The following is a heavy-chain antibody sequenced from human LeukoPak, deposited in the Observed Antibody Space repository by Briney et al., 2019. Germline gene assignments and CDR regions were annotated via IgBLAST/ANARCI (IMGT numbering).Heavy chain of an antibody. V-gene: IGHV4-61*02. J-gene: IGHJ6*02. CDR1: GGSISSSSYY. CDR2: IYTSGST. CDR3: ARDGVVSKWGYYYYGMDV. Sequence: SETLSLTCSVSGGSISSSSYYWSWIRQPAGKGLEWIGRIYTSGSTNYNPSLKSRVTMSVDTSKNQFSLKLSSVTAADTAVYYCARDGVVSKWGYYYYGMDVWGQGTTVTVSS. D-gene: IGHD2-21*01.